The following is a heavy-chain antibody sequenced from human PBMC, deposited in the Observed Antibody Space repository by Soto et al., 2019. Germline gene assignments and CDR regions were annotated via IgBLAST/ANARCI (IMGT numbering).Heavy chain of an antibody. CDR2: IIPIFGTA. J-gene: IGHJ5*02. D-gene: IGHD3-22*01. CDR3: ASGATGDYYDSSGYYHNNWFDP. Sequence: SVKVSCKASGGTFSSYAISWVRQAPGQGLEWMGGIIPIFGTANYAQKFQGRVTITADKSTSTAYMELSSLRSEDTAVYYCASGATGDYYDSSGYYHNNWFDPWGQGTLVTVSS. CDR1: GGTFSSYA. V-gene: IGHV1-69*06.